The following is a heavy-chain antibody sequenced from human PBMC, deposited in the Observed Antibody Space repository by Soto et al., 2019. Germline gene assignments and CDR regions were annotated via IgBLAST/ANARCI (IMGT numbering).Heavy chain of an antibody. V-gene: IGHV1-69*01. CDR1: GGTFSSYA. CDR2: IIPIFGTA. Sequence: QVQLVQSGAEVKKPGSSVKVSCKASGGTFSSYAISRVRQAPGQGLEWMGGIIPIFGTANYAQKFQGRVTITADESTSTAYMELSSLRSEDTAVYYCASHHYTMIVPHWYFDLWGRGTLVTVSS. CDR3: ASHHYTMIVPHWYFDL. J-gene: IGHJ2*01. D-gene: IGHD3-22*01.